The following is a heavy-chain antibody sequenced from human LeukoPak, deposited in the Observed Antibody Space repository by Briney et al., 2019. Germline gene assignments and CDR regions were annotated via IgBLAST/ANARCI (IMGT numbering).Heavy chain of an antibody. J-gene: IGHJ4*02. CDR1: GFTFSSYA. V-gene: IGHV3-20*04. D-gene: IGHD3-10*01. CDR3: ARDSGYYY. Sequence: GGSLRLSCAASGFTFSSYAMSWVRQAPGKGLEWVSTINWNGGSTTYADSVKGRFIISRDNANNSLYLQMNSLRAEDTAVYYCARDSGYYYWGQGILVTVSS. CDR2: INWNGGST.